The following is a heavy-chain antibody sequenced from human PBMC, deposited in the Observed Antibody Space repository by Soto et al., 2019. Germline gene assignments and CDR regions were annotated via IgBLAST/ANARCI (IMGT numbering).Heavy chain of an antibody. CDR1: GYTFTGSY. CDR3: ARDLIGGYSYGSTTFDY. V-gene: IGHV1-2*02. D-gene: IGHD5-18*01. J-gene: IGHJ4*02. CDR2: INPNSGGT. Sequence: ASVKVSCKASGYTFTGSYMRWVRQAPGQGLAWMGWINPNSGGTNYAQKFQGRVTMTRDTSISTAYMELSRLRSDDTAVYYCARDLIGGYSYGSTTFDYWGQGTLVTVSS.